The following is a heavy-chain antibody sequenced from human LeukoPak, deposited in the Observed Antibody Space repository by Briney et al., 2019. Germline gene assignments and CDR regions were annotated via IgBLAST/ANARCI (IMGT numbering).Heavy chain of an antibody. Sequence: PGGSLRLSCAASGFTFSSYAMHWVRQAPGKGLEWVAVISYDGSNKYYADSVKGRFTISRDNSKNTLYLQMNSLRAEDTAVYYCARERPKAMVRGVPYYWGQGTLVTVSS. V-gene: IGHV3-30-3*01. D-gene: IGHD3-10*01. CDR3: ARERPKAMVRGVPYY. CDR1: GFTFSSYA. J-gene: IGHJ4*02. CDR2: ISYDGSNK.